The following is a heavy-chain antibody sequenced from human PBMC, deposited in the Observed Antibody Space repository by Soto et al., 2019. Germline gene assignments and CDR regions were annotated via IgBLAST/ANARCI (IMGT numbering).Heavy chain of an antibody. D-gene: IGHD6-13*01. CDR2: IIPILGIA. J-gene: IGHJ5*02. CDR3: AKAAAGTWWFDP. Sequence: QVQLVQSGAEVKKPGSSVKVSCKASGGTFSSYTISWVRQAPGQGLEWMGRIIPILGIANYAQKFQGRVXIXAXXSTSTAYMELSSLRSEDTAVYYCAKAAAGTWWFDPWGQGTLVTVSS. CDR1: GGTFSSYT. V-gene: IGHV1-69*02.